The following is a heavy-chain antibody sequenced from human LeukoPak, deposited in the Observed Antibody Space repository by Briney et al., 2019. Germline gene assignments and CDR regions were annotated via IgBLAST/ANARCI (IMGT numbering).Heavy chain of an antibody. D-gene: IGHD4-17*01. CDR1: GYTFTDYY. J-gene: IGHJ4*02. Sequence: GASVTVSCTVSGYTFTDYYMHWVRQAPGQGLEWMGRINPNSGGTNYAQKFQGRVTMTRDTSITTAYMELSGLRSDDTAVYYCARVYGDYSASYDYWGQGTLVTVSS. CDR2: INPNSGGT. CDR3: ARVYGDYSASYDY. V-gene: IGHV1-2*06.